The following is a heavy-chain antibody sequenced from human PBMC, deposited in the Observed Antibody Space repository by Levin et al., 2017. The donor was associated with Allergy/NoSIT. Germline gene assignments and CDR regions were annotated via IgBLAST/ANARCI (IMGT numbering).Heavy chain of an antibody. D-gene: IGHD6-19*01. CDR3: AKDLNPQWLPRGYFDY. J-gene: IGHJ4*02. CDR1: GFTFDDYA. V-gene: IGHV3-9*01. CDR2: ISWNSGSI. Sequence: LSLTCAASGFTFDDYAMHWVRQAPGKGLEWVSGISWNSGSIGYADSVKGRFTISRDNAKNSLYLQMNSLRAEDTALYYCAKDLNPQWLPRGYFDYWGQGTLVTVSS.